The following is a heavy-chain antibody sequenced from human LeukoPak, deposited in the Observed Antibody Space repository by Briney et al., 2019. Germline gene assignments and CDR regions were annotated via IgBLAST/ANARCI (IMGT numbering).Heavy chain of an antibody. D-gene: IGHD2-15*01. J-gene: IGHJ5*02. CDR1: GFTFSGSA. CDR2: IDKKDNLYAT. V-gene: IGHV3-73*01. CDR3: TRDRGTYNWFDP. Sequence: GGSLKLSCAASGFTFSGSAVHWVRQSSGKGLEWVGHIDKKDNLYATTYAESVKGRFTISRDDSKDTAFLHMDSLKTEDTALYYCTRDRGTYNWFDPWGQGTLVTVSS.